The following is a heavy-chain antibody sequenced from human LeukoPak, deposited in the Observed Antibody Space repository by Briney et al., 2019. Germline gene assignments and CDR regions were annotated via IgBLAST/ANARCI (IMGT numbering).Heavy chain of an antibody. CDR1: GFTLCSYA. CDR3: ATANDY. J-gene: IGHJ4*02. Sequence: GGAPRLSCAAPGFTLCSYALRWGPPGPGKGLEWVSAISGSGGSTYYADSVKGRFTISRDNSKNTLYLQMNSLRAEDTAVYYCATANDYWGQGTLVTVSS. V-gene: IGHV3-23*01. CDR2: ISGSGGST.